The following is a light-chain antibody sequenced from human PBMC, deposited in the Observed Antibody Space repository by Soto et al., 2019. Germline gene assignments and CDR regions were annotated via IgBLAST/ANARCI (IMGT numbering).Light chain of an antibody. CDR2: GAS. CDR1: QNIDNN. Sequence: EIVMTQSPATLSVSPGDRVTLSCRASQNIDNNLAWYQQRPGQPPRLLIYGASTRANGIPARFSGSGSGTEFTLTISSLQSEDVAVYCCQQYNNWPPLTVGGGTKVEIK. J-gene: IGKJ4*01. CDR3: QQYNNWPPLT. V-gene: IGKV3D-15*01.